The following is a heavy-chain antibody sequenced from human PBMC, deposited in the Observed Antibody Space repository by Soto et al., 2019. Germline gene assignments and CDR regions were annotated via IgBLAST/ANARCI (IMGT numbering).Heavy chain of an antibody. CDR3: AREAYSRSCFFDY. J-gene: IGHJ4*02. D-gene: IGHD6-6*01. CDR2: IYSGGST. V-gene: IGHV3-53*01. CDR1: GFTVSSNY. Sequence: GGSLRLSCAASGFTVSSNYMRWVRQAPGKGLEWVSVIYSGGSTYYAYSVKGRFTIHRDNSKNTLYLQMNSLRAEDTALYYCAREAYSRSCFFDYWGQGTLVTVSA.